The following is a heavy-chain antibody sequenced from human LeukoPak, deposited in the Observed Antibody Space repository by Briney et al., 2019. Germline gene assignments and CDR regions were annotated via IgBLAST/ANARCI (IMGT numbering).Heavy chain of an antibody. CDR3: ARDSNWELPIFDY. D-gene: IGHD1-26*01. Sequence: PGGSLRLSCAASGFTFSSYSMNWVRQAPGKGLEWVSSISSSSSYIYYADSVKGRFTISRDNAKNSLYLQMNSLRAEDTAVYYCARDSNWELPIFDYWGQGTLVTVSS. J-gene: IGHJ4*02. CDR1: GFTFSSYS. V-gene: IGHV3-21*01. CDR2: ISSSSSYI.